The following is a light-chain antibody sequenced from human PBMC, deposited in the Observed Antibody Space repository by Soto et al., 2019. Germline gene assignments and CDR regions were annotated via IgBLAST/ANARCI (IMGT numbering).Light chain of an antibody. V-gene: IGLV2-23*01. Sequence: QSVLTQPASVSGSPGQSITISCAGTSRDVGSYNLVSWYQQHPGKAPKLMIYEGSKRPSGVSNRFSGSKSGHTASLTISGLQAEDEADYYCCSYAGSSTYVFGTGTKVTVL. CDR2: EGS. CDR3: CSYAGSSTYV. CDR1: SRDVGSYNL. J-gene: IGLJ1*01.